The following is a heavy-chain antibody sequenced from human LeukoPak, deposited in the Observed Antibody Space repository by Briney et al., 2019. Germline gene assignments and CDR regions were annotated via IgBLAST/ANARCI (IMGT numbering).Heavy chain of an antibody. V-gene: IGHV4-61*01. CDR1: GGSISSGSYY. D-gene: IGHD3-16*02. Sequence: SETLSLTCTVSGGSISSGSYYWSWIRQPPGKGLEWIGYIYYSGSTNYNPSLKSRVTISVDTSKNQFSLKLSSVTAADTAVYYCARVGGIYDYVWGSYRHDALDIWGQGTMVTVSS. J-gene: IGHJ3*02. CDR3: ARVGGIYDYVWGSYRHDALDI. CDR2: IYYSGST.